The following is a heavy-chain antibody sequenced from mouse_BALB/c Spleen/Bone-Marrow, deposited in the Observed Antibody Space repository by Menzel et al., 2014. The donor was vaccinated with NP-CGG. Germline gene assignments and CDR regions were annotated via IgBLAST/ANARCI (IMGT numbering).Heavy chain of an antibody. CDR2: IRNKANGYTT. J-gene: IGHJ3*01. V-gene: IGHV7-3*02. D-gene: IGHD2-1*01. CDR3: ARWAYGNYFAWFAY. CDR1: GFTFTDYY. Sequence: EVQRVESGGGLVQPGGSLRLSCATSGFTFTDYYMSWVRQPPGKALEWLGFIRNKANGYTTEYSASVKGRFTISRDNSQSILYLQMNTLRAEDSATYCCARWAYGNYFAWFAYWGQGTLVTVSA.